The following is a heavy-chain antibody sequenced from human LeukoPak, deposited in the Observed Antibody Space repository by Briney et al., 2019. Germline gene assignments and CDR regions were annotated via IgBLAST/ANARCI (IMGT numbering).Heavy chain of an antibody. J-gene: IGHJ4*02. Sequence: GESLKISCKGSGYSFTSYWIGRERQTPGKGLEWMGIIYHGYSNARYSPYLQGQVTVTVDKSISTAYLQWSSLKASDTAMYYCASPVADCIGTLAHFDYWGQGTLVTVSS. V-gene: IGHV5-51*01. CDR1: GYSFTSYW. D-gene: IGHD1-26*01. CDR3: ASPVADCIGTLAHFDY. CDR2: IYHGYSNA.